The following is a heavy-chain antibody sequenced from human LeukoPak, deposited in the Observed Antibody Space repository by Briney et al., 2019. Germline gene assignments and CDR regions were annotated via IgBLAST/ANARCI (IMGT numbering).Heavy chain of an antibody. Sequence: SETLSLTCTVSGGSISDYYWSWIRQPPGKGLEWIGYIYYSGSTNSGSTNCNPSLKSRVTISVDTSKNQLSLKLSSVTAADTAVYYCARDSGWTLPHFDYWGQGTLVTVSS. J-gene: IGHJ4*02. CDR2: IYYSGSTNSGST. V-gene: IGHV4-59*01. D-gene: IGHD6-19*01. CDR3: ARDSGWTLPHFDY. CDR1: GGSISDYY.